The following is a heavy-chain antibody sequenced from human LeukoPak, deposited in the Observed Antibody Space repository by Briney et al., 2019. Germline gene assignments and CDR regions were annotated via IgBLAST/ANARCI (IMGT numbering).Heavy chain of an antibody. D-gene: IGHD1-26*01. CDR3: ARGPAPELPPGDAFDI. Sequence: SQTLSLTCAISGDSVSSNSAAWNWIRQSPSRGLEWLGRTYYRSKWYNDYAVSVKSRITINPDTSKNQFSLQLNSVTPEDTAVYYCARGPAPELPPGDAFDIWGQGTMVTVSS. CDR1: GDSVSSNSAA. CDR2: TYYRSKWYN. V-gene: IGHV6-1*01. J-gene: IGHJ3*02.